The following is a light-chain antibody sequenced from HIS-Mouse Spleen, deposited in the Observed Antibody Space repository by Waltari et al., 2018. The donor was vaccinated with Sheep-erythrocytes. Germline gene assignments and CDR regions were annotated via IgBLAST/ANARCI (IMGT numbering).Light chain of an antibody. CDR1: SGHSSYA. Sequence: QLVLTQSPSASLGASVKLTCTLSSGHSSYAIAWHQQQPEKGPRYLMKLNSDGSHSKGDGIPDRFSGSSSGAVRYLTISSLQSEDEADYYCQTWGTGIHVVFGGGTKLTVL. J-gene: IGLJ2*01. CDR2: LNSDGSH. V-gene: IGLV4-69*01. CDR3: QTWGTGIHVV.